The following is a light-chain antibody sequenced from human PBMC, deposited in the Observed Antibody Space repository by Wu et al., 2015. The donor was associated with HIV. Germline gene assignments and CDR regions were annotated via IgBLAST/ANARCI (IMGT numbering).Light chain of an antibody. V-gene: IGKV1-33*01. CDR1: QDISNY. Sequence: DIQMTQSPSSLSASVGDRVTITCRASQDISNYLNWYQQKPGKAPKLLIYGASNLETGVPSRFSGSGSGTHFTFTISSLQPEDIATYYCQQYDDLPLTFGGGTKVEFK. J-gene: IGKJ4*01. CDR3: QQYDDLPLT. CDR2: GAS.